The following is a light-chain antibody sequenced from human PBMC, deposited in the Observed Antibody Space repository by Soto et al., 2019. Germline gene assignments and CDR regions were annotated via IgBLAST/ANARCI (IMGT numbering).Light chain of an antibody. CDR2: DVS. V-gene: IGLV2-14*01. Sequence: QSALTQPSSVSGSAGKSITISCTGTSSDVGGYNYVSWYQQHPGKAPKLMIYDVSNRPSGVSNRFSGSKSGNTASLTISGLQAEDEADYYCSSYTSSSTPYVFGTGTKLTV. CDR1: SSDVGGYNY. J-gene: IGLJ1*01. CDR3: SSYTSSSTPYV.